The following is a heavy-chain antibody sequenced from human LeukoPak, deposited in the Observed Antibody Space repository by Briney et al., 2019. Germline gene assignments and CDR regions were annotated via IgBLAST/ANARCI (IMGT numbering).Heavy chain of an antibody. J-gene: IGHJ4*02. CDR1: GFTFSRYS. CDR3: ARGPSTLITIFGVVGDY. CDR2: ISSGSSTI. V-gene: IGHV3-48*04. D-gene: IGHD3-3*01. Sequence: PGGSLRLSCAASGFTFSRYSMNWVRQAPGKGLQWVSYISSGSSTIYYADSVKGRFTISRDNAKNSLYLQMNSLRAEDTAVYYCARGPSTLITIFGVVGDYWGQGTLVTVSS.